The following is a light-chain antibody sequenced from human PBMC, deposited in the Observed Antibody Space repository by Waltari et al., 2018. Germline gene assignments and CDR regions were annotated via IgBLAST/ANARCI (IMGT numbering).Light chain of an antibody. CDR2: DAS. CDR3: QQYSNWYT. J-gene: IGKJ2*01. V-gene: IGKV3-15*01. CDR1: QSVSST. Sequence: EILVTQSPATLSGSPGDRATLACRASQSVSSTLAWYQQKPGQAPRLLIYDASPRATGCPARFSCSGSGTEFTLTISILQSEEFAVYYCQQYSNWYTFGQGTKLEIK.